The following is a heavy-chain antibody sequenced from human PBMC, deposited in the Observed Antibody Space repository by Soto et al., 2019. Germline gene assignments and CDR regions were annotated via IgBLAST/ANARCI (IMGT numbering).Heavy chain of an antibody. CDR3: ATTDSGSHNWFDP. V-gene: IGHV1-24*01. Sequence: SVKVSCKVSGYTLTELSMHWGRQAPGKGLEWMGGFDPEDGETIYAQKFQGRVTMTEDTSTDTAYMELSSLRSEDTAVYYCATTDSGSHNWFDPWGQGTLVTVSS. CDR1: GYTLTELS. D-gene: IGHD6-19*01. J-gene: IGHJ5*02. CDR2: FDPEDGET.